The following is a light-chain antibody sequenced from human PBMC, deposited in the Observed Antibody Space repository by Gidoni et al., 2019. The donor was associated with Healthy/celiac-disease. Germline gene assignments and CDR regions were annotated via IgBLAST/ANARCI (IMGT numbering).Light chain of an antibody. CDR3: SSYTSSSTVV. CDR1: SSDVGGYNY. CDR2: DVS. V-gene: IGLV2-14*03. J-gene: IGLJ2*01. Sequence: SALTQHASVSGSPGQAITISCTGTSSDVGGYNYVSWYQQHPGKAPKLMIYDVSNRPSGVSNRFSGSKSGNTASLTISGLQAEDEADYYCSSYTSSSTVVFGGGTKLTVL.